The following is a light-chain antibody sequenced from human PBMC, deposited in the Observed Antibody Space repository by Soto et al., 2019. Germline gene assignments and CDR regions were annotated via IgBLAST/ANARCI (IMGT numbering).Light chain of an antibody. CDR1: QSISSW. CDR3: QQSYSTPRT. Sequence: IQMTQSPSTLSASVGHRVTITCRASQSISSWLAWYQQKPGKAPKLLIYAASSLQSGVPSRFSGSGSGTDFTLTISSLQTEDFATYYCQQSYSTPRTFGQGTKVDIK. CDR2: AAS. J-gene: IGKJ1*01. V-gene: IGKV1-39*01.